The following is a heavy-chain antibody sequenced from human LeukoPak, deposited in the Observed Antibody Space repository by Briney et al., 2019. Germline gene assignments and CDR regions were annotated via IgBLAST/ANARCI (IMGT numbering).Heavy chain of an antibody. CDR2: IYPGDSDT. CDR1: GYSFTSYW. Sequence: GESLKISCKGSGYSFTSYWIGWVRQMPGKCLDWMGIIYPGDSDTRSSPAFQSQVTMSADKTISTAYLQWSSLKASDTAMYYCARLITIFGVVKGPFDIWGRGTLVTVSS. CDR3: ARLITIFGVVKGPFDI. D-gene: IGHD3-3*01. J-gene: IGHJ3*02. V-gene: IGHV5-51*01.